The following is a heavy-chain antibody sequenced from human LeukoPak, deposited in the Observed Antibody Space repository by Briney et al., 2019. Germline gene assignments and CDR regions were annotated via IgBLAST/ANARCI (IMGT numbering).Heavy chain of an antibody. D-gene: IGHD2-21*01. CDR2: IYTSGST. CDR3: ARGAYCGGDCYSLGPDY. CDR1: GGSISSGSYY. J-gene: IGHJ4*02. Sequence: PSETLSLACTVSGGSISSGSYYWSWIRQPAGKGLEWIGRIYTSGSTNYNPSLKSRVTISVDTSKNQFSLKLSSVTAADTAVYYCARGAYCGGDCYSLGPDYWGQGTLVTVSS. V-gene: IGHV4-61*02.